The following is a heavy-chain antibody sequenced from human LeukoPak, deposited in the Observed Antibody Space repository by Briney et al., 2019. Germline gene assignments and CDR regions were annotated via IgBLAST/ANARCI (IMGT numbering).Heavy chain of an antibody. J-gene: IGHJ2*01. CDR1: GFTFSSYG. CDR3: ARDSSGDL. CDR2: ISSGSSTI. Sequence: GGSLRLSCAASGFTFSSYGMNCVPQAPGKGLEWVSYISSGSSTIYSADSVKGRFTISRDNAKNSLYLQMNSLRDEDTAVYYCARDSSGDLWGRGTLVTVSS. V-gene: IGHV3-48*02.